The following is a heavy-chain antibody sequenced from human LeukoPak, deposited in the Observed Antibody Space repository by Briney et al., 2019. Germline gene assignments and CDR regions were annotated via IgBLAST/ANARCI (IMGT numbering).Heavy chain of an antibody. Sequence: SETLSLTCTVSGGSISSSSYYWGWIRQPPGKGLEWIGSIYYSGSTYYNPSLKSRVTISVDTSKNQFSLKLSSVTAADTAVYYCARDMGSNWNYLRGGGNNWFDPWGQGTLVTVSS. CDR3: ARDMGSNWNYLRGGGNNWFDP. V-gene: IGHV4-39*07. J-gene: IGHJ5*02. D-gene: IGHD1-7*01. CDR2: IYYSGST. CDR1: GGSISSSSYY.